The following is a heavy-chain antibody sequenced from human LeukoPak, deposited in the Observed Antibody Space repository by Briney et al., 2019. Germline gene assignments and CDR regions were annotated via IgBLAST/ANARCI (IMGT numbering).Heavy chain of an antibody. CDR2: ITTSGDTT. Sequence: GGSLRLSCTASGFTFSDYYMSWIRQAPGKGLEWVSYITTSGDTTYYVDSVKGRFAISRDNAKNSLYLQMNSLRAEDTAVYYCARDRTTDDYWGQGTLVTVSS. J-gene: IGHJ4*02. D-gene: IGHD1-1*01. V-gene: IGHV3-11*04. CDR1: GFTFSDYY. CDR3: ARDRTTDDY.